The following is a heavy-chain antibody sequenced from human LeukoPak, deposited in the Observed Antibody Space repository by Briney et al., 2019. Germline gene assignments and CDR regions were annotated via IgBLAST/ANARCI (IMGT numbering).Heavy chain of an antibody. CDR2: LGRSGGSK. CDR1: GFNFDIFA. Sequence: PGGSLRLSCVASGFNFDIFAMSWVRQSPGGGLEWVASLGRSGGSKNYADSVKGRFTISRDNSKNTLFLQMNSLRVEGSAIYYCAKGEMATSNWGQGTLVTVSS. D-gene: IGHD5-24*01. CDR3: AKGEMATSN. J-gene: IGHJ4*02. V-gene: IGHV3-23*01.